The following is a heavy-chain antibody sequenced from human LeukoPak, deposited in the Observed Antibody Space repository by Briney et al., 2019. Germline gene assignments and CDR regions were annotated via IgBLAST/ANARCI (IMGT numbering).Heavy chain of an antibody. J-gene: IGHJ5*01. CDR1: GGSMSGFY. D-gene: IGHD6-19*01. CDR2: IHYSGGT. V-gene: IGHV4-59*01. Sequence: PSETLSLTCTVSGGSMSGFYWNWIRQPPGKGLECIGYIHYSGGTNYSPALKSRVTISVDTSKDQFSLKLGAVTAADTAVYYGARGSGWLTDSWGQGTLVTVSS. CDR3: ARGSGWLTDS.